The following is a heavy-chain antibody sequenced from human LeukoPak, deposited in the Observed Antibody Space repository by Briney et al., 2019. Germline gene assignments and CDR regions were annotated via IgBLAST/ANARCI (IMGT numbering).Heavy chain of an antibody. D-gene: IGHD6-13*01. Sequence: SETLSLTCAVSGYSISSGYYWGWIRQHPGKGLEWIGSIYHSGSTYYNPSLKSRVIISVDTSKNQFSLKLSSVTAADTAVYYCARPNSSSWYYFDYWGQGTLVTVSS. CDR2: IYHSGST. V-gene: IGHV4-38-2*01. CDR1: GYSISSGYY. CDR3: ARPNSSSWYYFDY. J-gene: IGHJ4*02.